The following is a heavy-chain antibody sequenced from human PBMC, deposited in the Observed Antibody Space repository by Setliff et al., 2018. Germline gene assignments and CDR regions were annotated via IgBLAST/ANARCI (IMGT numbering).Heavy chain of an antibody. Sequence: ASVKVSCKASGYTFTSYYMHWVRQAPGQGLELMGIINPSGGSTSYAQKFQGRVTMTSDTSTSTVYMELSSLRSEDTAVYYCAGTYYNFWSALDYYYYGMDVWGQGTTVTVSS. V-gene: IGHV1-46*01. J-gene: IGHJ6*02. CDR1: GYTFTSYY. CDR3: AGTYYNFWSALDYYYYGMDV. D-gene: IGHD3-3*01. CDR2: INPSGGST.